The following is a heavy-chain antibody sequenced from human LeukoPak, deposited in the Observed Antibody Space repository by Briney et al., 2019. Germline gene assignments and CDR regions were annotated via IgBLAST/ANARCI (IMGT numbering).Heavy chain of an antibody. V-gene: IGHV4-59*01. D-gene: IGHD6-13*01. J-gene: IGHJ4*02. CDR1: GGSISSYY. Sequence: SETLSLTCTVSGGSISSYYWSWIRQPPGKGLEWIGYIYYSGSTNYNPSLKSRVTISVDTSKNQFSLKLSSVTAADTAVCYCARTGIAAAGTGIDYWGQGTLVTVSS. CDR2: IYYSGST. CDR3: ARTGIAAAGTGIDY.